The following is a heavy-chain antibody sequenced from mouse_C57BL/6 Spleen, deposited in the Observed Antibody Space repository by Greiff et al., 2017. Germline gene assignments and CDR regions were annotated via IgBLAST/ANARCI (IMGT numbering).Heavy chain of an antibody. CDR3: TTGYGSSYVDY. D-gene: IGHD1-1*01. CDR2: IDPEDGDT. J-gene: IGHJ2*01. Sequence: VQLQQSGAELVRPGASVKLSCTASGFNIKDSYMHWVKQRPEQGLEWIGRIDPEDGDTEYAPKFQGKATMTADTSSNTAYLQLSSLTSEDTAVYYCTTGYGSSYVDYWGQGTTLTVSS. V-gene: IGHV14-1*01. CDR1: GFNIKDSY.